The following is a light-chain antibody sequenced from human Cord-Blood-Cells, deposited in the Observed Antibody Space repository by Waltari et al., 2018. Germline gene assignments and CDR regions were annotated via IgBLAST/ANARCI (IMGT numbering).Light chain of an antibody. V-gene: IGLV2-14*01. J-gene: IGLJ3*02. Sequence: QSALTQPASVSGSPGQSLTISCTGTSSDVGGYNYVSWYQQHPGKAPKLMIYDVSKRPAGVSNRFPGSKSGNTASLTISGHQAEDEADYYCSSYTSSSTRVFGGGTKRTVL. CDR3: SSYTSSSTRV. CDR2: DVS. CDR1: SSDVGGYNY.